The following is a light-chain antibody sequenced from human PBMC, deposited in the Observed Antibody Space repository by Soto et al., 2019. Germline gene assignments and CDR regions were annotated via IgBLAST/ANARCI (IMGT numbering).Light chain of an antibody. CDR3: NSYTSSSARV. CDR2: EVN. V-gene: IGLV2-14*01. Sequence: QSVLTQPASVSGSPGQSITISCTGTSSDVGGYNYVSWYQQHPGKGPKLLIYEVNNRPSGVSNRFSGSKSGTTASLTISGLQAEDEADYYCNSYTSSSARVFGGGTKLTVL. J-gene: IGLJ2*01. CDR1: SSDVGGYNY.